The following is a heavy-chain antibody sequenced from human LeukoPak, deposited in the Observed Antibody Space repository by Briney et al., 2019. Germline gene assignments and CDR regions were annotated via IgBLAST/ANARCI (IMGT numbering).Heavy chain of an antibody. D-gene: IGHD6-19*01. CDR2: IKEDGGEK. V-gene: IGHV3-7*01. CDR3: TRARAVSSFYGFDP. Sequence: GGSLRLSCVASGFSFSNYWMTWVRQAPGKGLEWVANIKEDGGEKYYVDSVKGRFTISRDNTKNSLYLQMNSLRAEDTAVYYCTRARAVSSFYGFDPWGQGTLVTVSS. CDR1: GFSFSNYW. J-gene: IGHJ5*02.